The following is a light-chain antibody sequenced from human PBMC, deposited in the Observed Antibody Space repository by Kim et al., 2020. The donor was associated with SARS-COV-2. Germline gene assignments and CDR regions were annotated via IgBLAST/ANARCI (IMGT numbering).Light chain of an antibody. CDR2: DTY. CDR3: GSWDSSLNTGQV. J-gene: IGLJ2*01. V-gene: IGLV1-51*01. CDR1: ISNIGKNH. Sequence: QMVTISCSGSISNIGKNHVSWYQQLPGTAPKLLIYDTYKRPSGISDRFSGSKSGTSATLEIAGLQTGDEAVYYCGSWDSSLNTGQVFGGGTQLTVL.